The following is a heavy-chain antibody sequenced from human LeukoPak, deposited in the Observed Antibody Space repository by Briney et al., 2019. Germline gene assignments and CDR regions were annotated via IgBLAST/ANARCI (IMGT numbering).Heavy chain of an antibody. V-gene: IGHV4-59*01. J-gene: IGHJ4*02. D-gene: IGHD3-22*01. CDR1: GGSIRNYY. CDR3: AREDSREGYRPLDY. CDR2: IFHSGNS. Sequence: PSETLSLTCSVSGGSIRNYYWSWIRQPPGKGLEWIGFIFHSGNSNYNPSLKSRVTISIDTSKNQFSLKLSSVTAADTAVYYCAREDSREGYRPLDYWGQGTLVTVSS.